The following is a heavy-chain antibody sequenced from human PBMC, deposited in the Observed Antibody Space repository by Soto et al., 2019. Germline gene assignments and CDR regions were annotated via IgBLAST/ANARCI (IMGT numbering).Heavy chain of an antibody. CDR1: GGSISSYY. D-gene: IGHD6-19*01. CDR2: IYYSGST. V-gene: IGHV4-59*08. CDR3: ARHIAVAGTFPFDY. J-gene: IGHJ4*02. Sequence: SETLSLTCTVSGGSISSYYWSWIRQPPGKGLEWIGYIYYSGSTNYNPSLKSRVTISVDTSKNQFSLKLSSVTAADTAVYYCARHIAVAGTFPFDYWGQGTLVTVSS.